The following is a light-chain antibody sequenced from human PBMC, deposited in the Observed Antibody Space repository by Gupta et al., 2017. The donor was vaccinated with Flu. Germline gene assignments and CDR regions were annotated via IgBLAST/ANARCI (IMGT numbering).Light chain of an antibody. CDR1: SSDVGGSNN. Sequence: QPALTQPASVSGSPGQSITISFTGTSSDVGGSNNVSWYQQHPGKAPRLMIYEVTNRPSGVSNRFSGSKSGNTASLTISGLQAEDEADFYCSSYTSSDSLYVFGTGTKVTVL. CDR2: EVT. V-gene: IGLV2-14*01. CDR3: SSYTSSDSLYV. J-gene: IGLJ1*01.